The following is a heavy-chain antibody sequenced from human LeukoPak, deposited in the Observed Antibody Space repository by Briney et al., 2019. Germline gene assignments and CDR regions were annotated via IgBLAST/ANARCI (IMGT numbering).Heavy chain of an antibody. D-gene: IGHD2-15*01. V-gene: IGHV3-33*01. CDR3: ARDWGYCSGGSCYDYYGMDV. CDR1: GITFSRFG. J-gene: IGHJ6*02. CDR2: IHYHGRNK. Sequence: GRSLRLSCAASGITFSRFGIHWVRQPRAKGLEWVALIHYHGRNKYYTDSVKGRFTISRDNSKNTLYLQMNSLRAEDTAVYYCARDWGYCSGGSCYDYYGMDVWGQGTTVTVSS.